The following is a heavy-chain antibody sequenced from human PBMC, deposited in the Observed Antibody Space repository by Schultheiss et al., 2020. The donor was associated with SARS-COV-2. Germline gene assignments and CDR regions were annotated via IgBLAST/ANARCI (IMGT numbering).Heavy chain of an antibody. CDR2: INAGNGNT. V-gene: IGHV1-3*01. Sequence: SVKVSCKASGYTFTSYAMHWVRQAPGQRLEWMGWINAGNGNTNYAQKLQGRVTMTTDTSTSTAYMELRSLRSDDTAVYYCARGHITGTTLMLWNAFDIWGQGTMVTVSS. D-gene: IGHD1-20*01. CDR3: ARGHITGTTLMLWNAFDI. J-gene: IGHJ3*02. CDR1: GYTFTSYA.